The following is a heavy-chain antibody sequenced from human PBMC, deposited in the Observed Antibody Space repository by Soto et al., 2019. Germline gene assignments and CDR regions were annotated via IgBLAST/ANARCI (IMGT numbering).Heavy chain of an antibody. J-gene: IGHJ4*02. D-gene: IGHD5-12*01. Sequence: QVQLVQSGAEVKKPGTSVKVSCEASGYTFTDYYMHWVRQVPGQGLEWMGWINPNSGDIKYAQKCQGRVAVTRDTAITTVYMELSRLTSDDTAVYYCARGRGVDNNYLVLFDYWGQGTLVTVSS. CDR3: ARGRGVDNNYLVLFDY. V-gene: IGHV1-2*02. CDR2: INPNSGDI. CDR1: GYTFTDYY.